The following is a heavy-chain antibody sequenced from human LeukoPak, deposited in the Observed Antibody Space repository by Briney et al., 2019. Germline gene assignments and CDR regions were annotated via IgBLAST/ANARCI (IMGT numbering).Heavy chain of an antibody. CDR2: IYYSGST. D-gene: IGHD1-26*01. CDR3: ARGGSYFPTDY. V-gene: IGHV4-59*01. J-gene: IGHJ4*02. Sequence: PSETLSLTCTVSGGSISSYYWSWIRQPPGKGLEWIGYIYYSGSTNHNPSLKSRVTISVDTSKNQFSLKLSSVTAADTAVYYCARGGSYFPTDYWGQGTLVTVSS. CDR1: GGSISSYY.